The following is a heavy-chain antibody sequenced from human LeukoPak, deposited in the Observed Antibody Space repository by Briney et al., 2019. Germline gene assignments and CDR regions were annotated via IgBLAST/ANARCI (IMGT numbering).Heavy chain of an antibody. CDR1: GGSISSGGYY. Sequence: SQTLSLTCTVSGGSISSGGYYWSWIRQHPGKGLEWIGYIYYSGSTYYNPSLKSRVTISVDASKNQFSLKLSSVTAADTAVYYCARGETTPSYYYGMDVWGQGTTVTVSS. CDR3: ARGETTPSYYYGMDV. V-gene: IGHV4-31*03. CDR2: IYYSGST. J-gene: IGHJ6*02. D-gene: IGHD4-11*01.